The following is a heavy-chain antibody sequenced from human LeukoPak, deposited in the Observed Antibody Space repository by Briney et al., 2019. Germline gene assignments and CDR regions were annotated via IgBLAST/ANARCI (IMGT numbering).Heavy chain of an antibody. D-gene: IGHD3-10*01. J-gene: IGHJ4*02. V-gene: IGHV1-2*02. Sequence: GASVKVSCKASGYTFTGNPILWVRQAPGQGLEWMGWIIPNSGATTYAQKFQGRVAMTRDTSISTAFMELRSLRSDDTAVYYCAKDQALLLWFGESSFDYWGQGTLVTVSS. CDR1: GYTFTGNP. CDR3: AKDQALLLWFGESSFDY. CDR2: IIPNSGAT.